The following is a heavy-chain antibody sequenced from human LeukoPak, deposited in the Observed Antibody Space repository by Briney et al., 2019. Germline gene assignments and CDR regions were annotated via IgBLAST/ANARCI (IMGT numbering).Heavy chain of an antibody. CDR1: GFTFSSYE. Sequence: PGGSLRLSCAASGFTFSSYEMNWVRQAPGKGLEWVSYISSSGSTIYYADSVKGRFTISRDNAKNSLYLQMNSLRAEDTAVYYCAKQSFYAPPYCFDYWGQGTLVTVSS. J-gene: IGHJ4*02. V-gene: IGHV3-48*03. CDR3: AKQSFYAPPYCFDY. CDR2: ISSSGSTI. D-gene: IGHD2-15*01.